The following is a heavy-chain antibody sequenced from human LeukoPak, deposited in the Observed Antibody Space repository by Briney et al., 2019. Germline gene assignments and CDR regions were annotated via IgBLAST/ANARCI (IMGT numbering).Heavy chain of an antibody. V-gene: IGHV1-69*05. D-gene: IGHD3-22*01. CDR2: IIPIFGTA. CDR1: GGTFSSYA. J-gene: IGHJ5*02. CDR3: ARHHASTYYYDSSGLNWFDP. Sequence: GSSVKVSCKASGGTFSSYAISWVRQAPEQGLEWMGRIIPIFGTANYAQKFQGRVTITTDESTSTAYMELSSLRSEDTAVYYCARHHASTYYYDSSGLNWFDPWGQGTLVTVSS.